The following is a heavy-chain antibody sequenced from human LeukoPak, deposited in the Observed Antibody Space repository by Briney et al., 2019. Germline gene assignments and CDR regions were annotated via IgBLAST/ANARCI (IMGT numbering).Heavy chain of an antibody. CDR3: ATILRDFWSGYYLNWFDP. Sequence: ASVKVSCKASGYTFTSYGISWVQQAPGKGLEWMGLVDPEDGETIYAEKFQGRVTITADTSTDTAYMELSSLRSEDTAVYYCATILRDFWSGYYLNWFDPWGQGTLVTVFS. CDR1: GYTFTSYG. D-gene: IGHD3-3*01. CDR2: VDPEDGET. J-gene: IGHJ5*02. V-gene: IGHV1-69-2*01.